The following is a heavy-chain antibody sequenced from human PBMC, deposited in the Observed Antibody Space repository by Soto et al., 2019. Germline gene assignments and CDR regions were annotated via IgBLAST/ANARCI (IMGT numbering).Heavy chain of an antibody. Sequence: QVQLVQSGAEVKKPGSSVKVSCPASGGTLNNFAFTWVRQAPCQGLEWLGGIMPVFHTTNIAQTFQDRITVTADDFTTTVYMEMTSLRYDDTAVYYCATATISPVSATLYHYGMDVWGQGTTVTVSS. CDR2: IMPVFHTT. J-gene: IGHJ6*02. D-gene: IGHD6-25*01. CDR3: ATATISPVSATLYHYGMDV. CDR1: GGTLNNFA. V-gene: IGHV1-69*01.